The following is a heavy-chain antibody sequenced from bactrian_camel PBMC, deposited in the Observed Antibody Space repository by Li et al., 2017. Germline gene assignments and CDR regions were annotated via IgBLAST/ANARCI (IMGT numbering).Heavy chain of an antibody. CDR3: AAHLARRGCPAGAAFQF. Sequence: HVQLVESGGGSVQAGGSLKLSCTVSSSAYSGTSNRCMGWFRQAPGREREGVARIDDSGSVTSYTDSVKGRFTISKDDAKNALYLQMNSLKPEDTATYYCAAHLARRGCPAGAAFQFWGQGTQVTVS. D-gene: IGHD3*01. V-gene: IGHV3S26*01. J-gene: IGHJ4*01. CDR2: IDDSGSVT. CDR1: SSAYSGTSNRC.